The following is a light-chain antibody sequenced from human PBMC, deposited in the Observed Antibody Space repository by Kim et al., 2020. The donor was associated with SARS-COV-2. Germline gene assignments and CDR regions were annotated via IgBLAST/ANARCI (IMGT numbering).Light chain of an antibody. J-gene: IGKJ4*01. CDR1: QSVSSY. V-gene: IGKV3-11*01. CDR2: NAS. Sequence: LSPGQRATLSCMASQSVSSYLAWYQQKPGQAPRLLIYNASNSATGIPARFSGSGSGTDFTLTISSLEPEDFAVYYCQQRSNWPLTFGGGTKVDIK. CDR3: QQRSNWPLT.